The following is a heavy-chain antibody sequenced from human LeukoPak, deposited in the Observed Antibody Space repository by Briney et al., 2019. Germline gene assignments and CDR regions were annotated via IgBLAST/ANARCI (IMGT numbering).Heavy chain of an antibody. Sequence: GGSLRLSCAASGFTFSSYGMHWVRQAPGKGLEWVPVISYDGSNKYYADSVKGRFTISRDNSKNTLYLQMNSLRAEDTAVYYCAKDRGLWFPHGMDVWGQGTTVTVSS. CDR1: GFTFSSYG. D-gene: IGHD3-10*01. CDR2: ISYDGSNK. CDR3: AKDRGLWFPHGMDV. V-gene: IGHV3-30*18. J-gene: IGHJ6*02.